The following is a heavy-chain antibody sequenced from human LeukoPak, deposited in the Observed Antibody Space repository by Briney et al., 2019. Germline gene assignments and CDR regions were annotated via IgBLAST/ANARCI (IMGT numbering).Heavy chain of an antibody. D-gene: IGHD2-15*01. CDR3: ARFIIYCSGGSCHSHYFDY. V-gene: IGHV1-18*01. CDR1: GYTFTSYG. CDR2: ISAYNGNT. J-gene: IGHJ4*02. Sequence: EASVKVSCKASGYTFTSYGISWVRQAPGQGLEWMGWISAYNGNTNYAQKLRGRVTMTTDTSTSTAYMELRSLRSDDTAVYYCARFIIYCSGGSCHSHYFDYWGQGTLVTVSS.